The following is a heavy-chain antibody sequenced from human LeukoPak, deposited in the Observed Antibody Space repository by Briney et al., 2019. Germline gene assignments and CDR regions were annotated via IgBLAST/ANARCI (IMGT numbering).Heavy chain of an antibody. CDR2: LKQDGGEK. CDR1: GFTFSNYW. CDR3: AKERAVAGTGDY. V-gene: IGHV3-7*03. D-gene: IGHD6-19*01. J-gene: IGHJ4*02. Sequence: GGSLRLSCAASGFTFSNYWMSWVRQAPGKGLEWVANLKQDGGEKYYVDSVKGRFTISRDNAKNSLYLQMNSLRAEDTAVYYCAKERAVAGTGDYWGQGTLVTVSS.